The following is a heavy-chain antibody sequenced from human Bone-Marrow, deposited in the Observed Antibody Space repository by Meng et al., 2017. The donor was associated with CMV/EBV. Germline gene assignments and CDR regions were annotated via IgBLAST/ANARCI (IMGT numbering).Heavy chain of an antibody. CDR1: GLTLSSKS. Sequence: GESLRLSWSPSGLTLSSKSMNCVRQAPEKEMELVSSISSSKSYIYYTDSVKGRFNISRDNAKNSMYLQMNSRRAEETAVYYCARDLAHGDYRYYYYCYGMDVWGQGTTVTVSS. D-gene: IGHD4-17*01. J-gene: IGHJ6*02. CDR2: ISSSKSYI. V-gene: IGHV3-21*01. CDR3: ARDLAHGDYRYYYYCYGMDV.